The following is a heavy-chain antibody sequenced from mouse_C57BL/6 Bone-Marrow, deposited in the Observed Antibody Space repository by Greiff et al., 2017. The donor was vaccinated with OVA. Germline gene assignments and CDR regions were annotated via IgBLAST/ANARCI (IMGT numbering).Heavy chain of an antibody. CDR1: GYSFTSCYY. V-gene: IGHV3-6*01. CDR2: ITYDGST. Sequence: EVQLQQSGPGLVKPSQSLSLTCSVTGYSFTSCYYWNWIRQFPGNQLEWMGYITYDGSTNYNPSLKNRISITRYPSKNQFFLKLNSVTTEDTATYYWARDWYYFDDWGQGTTLTVSS. CDR3: ARDWYYFDD. J-gene: IGHJ2*01.